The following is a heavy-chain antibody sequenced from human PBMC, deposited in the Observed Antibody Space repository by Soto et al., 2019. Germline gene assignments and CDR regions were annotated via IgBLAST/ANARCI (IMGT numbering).Heavy chain of an antibody. Sequence: PSDTLSLTCTVSGGSVISGSYYWSWIRQPPGKGLEWIGYIYYSGSTNYNPSLKSRVTMSLDTSKNQFSLKLSSVTAADAAVYYCATTGVVGASGAFDIWGQGTMVTVSS. CDR2: IYYSGST. J-gene: IGHJ3*02. CDR1: GGSVISGSYY. CDR3: ATTGVVGASGAFDI. D-gene: IGHD1-26*01. V-gene: IGHV4-61*01.